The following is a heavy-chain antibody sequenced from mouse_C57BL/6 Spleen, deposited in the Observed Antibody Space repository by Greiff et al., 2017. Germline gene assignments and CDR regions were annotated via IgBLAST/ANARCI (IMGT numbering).Heavy chain of an antibody. CDR2: INPNNGGT. V-gene: IGHV1-26*01. Sequence: EVQLQQSGPELVKPGASVKISCKASGYTFTDYYMNWVKQSHGKSLEWIGDINPNNGGTSYNQKFKGKATLTVDKASSTAYMELRSLTSEDYAVYYCARGGLGSWFAYWGQGTLVTVSA. CDR1: GYTFTDYY. J-gene: IGHJ3*01. CDR3: ARGGLGSWFAY. D-gene: IGHD4-1*01.